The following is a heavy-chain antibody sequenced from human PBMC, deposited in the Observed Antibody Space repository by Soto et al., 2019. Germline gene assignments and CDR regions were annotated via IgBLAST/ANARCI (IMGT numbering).Heavy chain of an antibody. V-gene: IGHV4-34*01. D-gene: IGHD2-15*01. J-gene: IGHJ4*02. CDR3: ARGYWAFDY. CDR1: GGSFSGYY. Sequence: NPSETLSLTCAVYGGSFSGYYWSWIRQPPGKGLEWIGEINHSGSTNYNPSLKSRVTISVDTSKNQFSLKLSSVTAADTAVYYCARGYWAFDYWGQGTLVTVS. CDR2: INHSGST.